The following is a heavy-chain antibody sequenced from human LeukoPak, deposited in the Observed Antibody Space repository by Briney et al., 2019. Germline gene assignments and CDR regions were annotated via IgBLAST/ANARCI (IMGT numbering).Heavy chain of an antibody. CDR3: ARQDFSSPEGWFDP. CDR2: MYHSGIT. Sequence: SETLSLTCTVYVGSITTTNYYWAWIRQPPGRGLEWIGSMYHSGITYYNPSLKSRVTMSVDTSKDQFSLKLISVTAADTAVYSCARQDFSSPEGWFDPWGHGTLVTVSS. J-gene: IGHJ5*02. D-gene: IGHD6-13*01. CDR1: VGSITTTNYY. V-gene: IGHV4-39*01.